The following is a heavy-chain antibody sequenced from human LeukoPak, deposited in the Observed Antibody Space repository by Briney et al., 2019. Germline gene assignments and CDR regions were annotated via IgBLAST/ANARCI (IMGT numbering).Heavy chain of an antibody. V-gene: IGHV4-61*02. Sequence: SETLSLTCTVSGDSISSGDYYWSWIRQPAGKGLEWIGRISSSGSTNYNPSLKSRVTISVDTSKNQFSLTLSSVTAADTAVYYCARGRFYSSRARAGGHFQHWGQGTLVTVSS. CDR3: ARGRFYSSRARAGGHFQH. D-gene: IGHD6-13*01. J-gene: IGHJ1*01. CDR1: GDSISSGDYY. CDR2: ISSSGST.